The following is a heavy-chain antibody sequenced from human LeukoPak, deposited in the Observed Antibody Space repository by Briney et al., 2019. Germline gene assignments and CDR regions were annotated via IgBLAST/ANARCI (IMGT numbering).Heavy chain of an antibody. D-gene: IGHD1-1*01. CDR3: ARDFYHSGTNWYDVFDV. J-gene: IGHJ3*01. V-gene: IGHV1-69*13. CDR1: GGTFSSYA. Sequence: SVKVSCKASGGTFSSYAISWVRQAPGQGLEWMGGIIPIFGTANYARKFQGRVTITADESTSTAYMELSSLRSDDTAVYYCARDFYHSGTNWYDVFDVWGQGTMVTVSS. CDR2: IIPIFGTA.